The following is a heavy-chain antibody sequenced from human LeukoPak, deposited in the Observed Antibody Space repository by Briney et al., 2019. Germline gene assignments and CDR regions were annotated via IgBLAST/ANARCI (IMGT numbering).Heavy chain of an antibody. CDR3: ARHASTYYGSLDN. CDR2: VFSSGST. V-gene: IGHV4-59*08. Sequence: SETLSLTCTVSGGSISSYYWSWIRQAPGKGLEWIGYVFSSGSTNYNPSLRSRVTISVDTSKNQFSLRLTSVTAADTAVYYCARHASTYYGSLDNWGQGTLVTVSS. D-gene: IGHD3-10*01. CDR1: GGSISSYY. J-gene: IGHJ4*02.